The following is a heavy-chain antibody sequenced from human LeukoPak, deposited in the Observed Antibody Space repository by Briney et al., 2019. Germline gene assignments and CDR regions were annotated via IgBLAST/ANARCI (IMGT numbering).Heavy chain of an antibody. D-gene: IGHD2-15*01. CDR1: GGTFSSYA. CDR2: IIPIFGTA. V-gene: IGHV1-69*05. CDR3: ARDTQDLLPSNWFDP. Sequence: SVKVSCKASGGTFSSYAISWVRQAPGQGLEWMGGIIPIFGTANYAQKFQGRVTMTRDTSISTAYMELSRLRSDDTAVYYCARDTQDLLPSNWFDPWGQGTLVTVSS. J-gene: IGHJ5*02.